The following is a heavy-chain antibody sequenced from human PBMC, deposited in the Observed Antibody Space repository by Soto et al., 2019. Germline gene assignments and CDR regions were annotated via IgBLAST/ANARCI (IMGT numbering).Heavy chain of an antibody. D-gene: IGHD4-17*01. J-gene: IGHJ4*02. V-gene: IGHV4-59*08. CDR3: ARLTTVTVALDY. CDR2: IYYSGST. CDR1: GGSISSDY. Sequence: PSETLSLTCTVSGGSISSDYLNWIRQPPGKGLEWIGYIYYSGSTNYNPSLKSRVTISVDTSKNQFSLKLSSVTAADTAVYYCARLTTVTVALDYWGQGTLVTVSS.